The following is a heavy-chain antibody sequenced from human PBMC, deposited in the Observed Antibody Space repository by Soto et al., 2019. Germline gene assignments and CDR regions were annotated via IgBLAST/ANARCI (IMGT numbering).Heavy chain of an antibody. D-gene: IGHD6-13*01. V-gene: IGHV4-30-4*01. CDR1: GGSISSGDYY. J-gene: IGHJ6*02. CDR2: IYYSGST. Sequence: PSETLSLTCTVSGGSISSGDYYWSWIRPPPGKGLEWIGYIYYSGSTYYNPSLKSRVTISVDTSKNQFSLKLRSVTAADTAVYYCARVRSQLGYYYDGMDVWGQGTTVTVSS. CDR3: ARVRSQLGYYYDGMDV.